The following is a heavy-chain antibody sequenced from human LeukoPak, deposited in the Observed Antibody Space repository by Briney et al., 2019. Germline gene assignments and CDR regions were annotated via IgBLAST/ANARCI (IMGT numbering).Heavy chain of an antibody. CDR1: GFTFDDYA. CDR3: AKDGADCSGGSCPLDYYGMDV. J-gene: IGHJ6*02. CDR2: ISWDGGST. Sequence: GGSLRLSCAASGFTFDDYAMHWVRQAPGKGLEWVSLISWDGGSTYYADSVKGRFTISRDNSKNSLYLQMNSLRAEDTALYYCAKDGADCSGGSCPLDYYGMDVWGQGTTVTVSS. V-gene: IGHV3-43D*03. D-gene: IGHD2-15*01.